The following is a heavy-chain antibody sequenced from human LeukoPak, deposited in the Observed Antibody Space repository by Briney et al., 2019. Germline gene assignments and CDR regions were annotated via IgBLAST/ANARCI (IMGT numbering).Heavy chain of an antibody. CDR3: AKGRLGCSSTSCYVDYYYYGMDV. D-gene: IGHD2-2*01. J-gene: IGHJ6*04. CDR2: ISGSGGST. Sequence: GGSLRLSCAASGFTFSSYAMSWVRQAPGKGLEWVSAISGSGGSTYYADSVKGRFTISRDNSKNTLYLQMNSLGAEDTAVYYCAKGRLGCSSTSCYVDYYYYGMDVWGKGTTVTVSS. V-gene: IGHV3-23*01. CDR1: GFTFSSYA.